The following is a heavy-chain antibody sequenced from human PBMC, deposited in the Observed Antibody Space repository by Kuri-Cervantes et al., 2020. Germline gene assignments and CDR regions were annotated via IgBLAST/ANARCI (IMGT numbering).Heavy chain of an antibody. CDR2: ISSSSSYI. V-gene: IGHV3-21*01. Sequence: GGSLRLSCAASGFTFSSYSMNWVRQAPGKGLEWVSSISSSSSYIYYADSVKGRFTISRDNAKNSLYLQMNSLRAEDTAVYYCARGPSRGWFDPWGQGTLVTVSS. CDR3: ARGPSRGWFDP. CDR1: GFTFSSYS. D-gene: IGHD3-10*01. J-gene: IGHJ5*02.